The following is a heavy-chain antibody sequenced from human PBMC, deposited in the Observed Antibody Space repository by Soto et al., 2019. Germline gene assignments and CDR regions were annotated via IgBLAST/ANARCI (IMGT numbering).Heavy chain of an antibody. D-gene: IGHD2-21*02. CDR2: IHSDGSST. CDR1: GLTFNYYW. Sequence: EVQLVESEGGLVQRGGSLRRSCAASGLTFNYYWMHWVRQAPGQGLVWVSHIHSDGSSTTYADSVKGRFTISRDNAKNTLYLQMNSLRAEDTAVYYCARGDKGGFDLWGQGTTVTVSS. V-gene: IGHV3-74*01. CDR3: ARGDKGGFDL. J-gene: IGHJ3*01.